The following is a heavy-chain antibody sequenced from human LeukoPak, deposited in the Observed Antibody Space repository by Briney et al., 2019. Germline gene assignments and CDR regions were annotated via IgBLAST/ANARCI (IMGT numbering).Heavy chain of an antibody. D-gene: IGHD2-2*01. Sequence: ASVKVSCKASGYTFTSYGISWVRQAPGQGLEWMGWISAYNGNTNYAQKPQGRVTMTTDTSTSTAYMELRSLRSDDTAVYYCARDLAVPAAMGRAWFDPWGQGTLVTVSS. V-gene: IGHV1-18*04. CDR1: GYTFTSYG. CDR2: ISAYNGNT. CDR3: ARDLAVPAAMGRAWFDP. J-gene: IGHJ5*02.